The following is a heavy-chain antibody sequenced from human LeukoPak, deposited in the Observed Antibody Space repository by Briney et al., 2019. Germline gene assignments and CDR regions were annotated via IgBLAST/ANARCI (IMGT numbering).Heavy chain of an antibody. CDR1: GGSINSYY. Sequence: SETLSLTCTVSGGSINSYYWSWIRQPPGKGLEWIGYIYYSGSTNYNPSLKSRVTISVDTSKNQFTLKLSSVTAADTAVYYCAREVRDGYNYFDYWGRGTLVTVSS. CDR3: AREVRDGYNYFDY. J-gene: IGHJ4*02. CDR2: IYYSGST. V-gene: IGHV4-59*12. D-gene: IGHD5-24*01.